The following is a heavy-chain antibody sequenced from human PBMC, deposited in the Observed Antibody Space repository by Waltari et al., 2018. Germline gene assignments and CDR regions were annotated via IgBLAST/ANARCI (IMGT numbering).Heavy chain of an antibody. CDR2: INHGGST. D-gene: IGHD3-3*01. CDR3: ARGSVGGDFWSGPGPYYFDY. CDR1: GGSFSGYY. Sequence: QVQLQQWGAGLLKPSETLSLTCAVYGGSFSGYYWSWIRQPPGKGLEWIGEINHGGSTTYTPSLKSRVTISVDTSKNQFSLKLSSVTAADTAVYYCARGSVGGDFWSGPGPYYFDYWGQGTLVTVSS. J-gene: IGHJ4*02. V-gene: IGHV4-34*01.